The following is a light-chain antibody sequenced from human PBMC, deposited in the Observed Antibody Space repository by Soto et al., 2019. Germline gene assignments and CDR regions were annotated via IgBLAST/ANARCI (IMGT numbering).Light chain of an antibody. CDR1: QGISNS. CDR3: QKYNSAPWT. J-gene: IGKJ1*01. CDR2: AAS. Sequence: DIQMTQSPSSLSASIGDRVTITCRASQGISNSLAWYQQKPGKVPKLLIYAASTLQSGVPSRFSGSGSGTDFTLTISSLQPEYVATYYCQKYNSAPWTFGQGTKVEIK. V-gene: IGKV1-27*01.